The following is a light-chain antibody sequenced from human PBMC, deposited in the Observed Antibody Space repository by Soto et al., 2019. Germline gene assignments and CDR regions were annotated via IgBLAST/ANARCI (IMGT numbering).Light chain of an antibody. Sequence: ETVLTQSPGTVSLYPGERATLSCTTSQSVRSNYLAWYQQKPGQAPRLVVYGVFNRATGIPDRFSGSGSGTDLTLTIIGLEPADSAVYYCQHYDGSPRTFGQGTKLEI. CDR3: QHYDGSPRT. J-gene: IGKJ2*01. CDR2: GVF. CDR1: QSVRSNY. V-gene: IGKV3-20*01.